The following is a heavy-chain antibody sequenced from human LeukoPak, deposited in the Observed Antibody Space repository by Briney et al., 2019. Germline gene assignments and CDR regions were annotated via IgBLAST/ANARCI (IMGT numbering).Heavy chain of an antibody. CDR3: ARQDPLVVRGVIILNWFDP. Sequence: PSETLSLTCTVSGDSISSSHYYWVWVRQPPGKGLEWIGSVYYSGSTYYNPSLKSRVAISVDTSKNQFPLKLNSVTAADTAVYYCARQDPLVVRGVIILNWFDPWGQGTLVTVSS. CDR1: GDSISSSHYY. V-gene: IGHV4-39*01. D-gene: IGHD3-10*01. J-gene: IGHJ5*02. CDR2: VYYSGST.